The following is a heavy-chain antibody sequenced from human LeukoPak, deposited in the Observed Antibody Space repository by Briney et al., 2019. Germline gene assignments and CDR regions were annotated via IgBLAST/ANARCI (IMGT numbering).Heavy chain of an antibody. J-gene: IGHJ5*02. V-gene: IGHV4-34*01. CDR3: ARVPGPNWFDP. Sequence: PSETLSLTCAVYGGSFSGYYWSWIRQPPGKGLEWIGEINHSGSTNYNPSLKSRATISVDTSKNQFSLKLSSVTAADTAVYYCARVPGPNWFDPWGQGTLVTVSS. CDR1: GGSFSGYY. CDR2: INHSGST.